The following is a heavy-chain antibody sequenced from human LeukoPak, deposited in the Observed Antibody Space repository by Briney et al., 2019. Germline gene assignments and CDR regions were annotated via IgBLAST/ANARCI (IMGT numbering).Heavy chain of an antibody. J-gene: IGHJ5*02. CDR3: ARHSASWGRDL. CDR1: GITFSNAG. CDR2: IWYDGSQE. Sequence: GGSLRLSCAVSGITFSNAGMDWVRQAPGKGLEWVALIWYDGSQENYADSVKGRFSISRDDSKNTLYLQMNSLRVEDTAVYYCARHSASWGRDLWGQGTLVTVSS. V-gene: IGHV3-33*01. D-gene: IGHD7-27*01.